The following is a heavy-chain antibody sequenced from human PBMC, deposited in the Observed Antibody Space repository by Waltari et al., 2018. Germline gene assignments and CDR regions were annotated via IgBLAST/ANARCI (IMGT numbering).Heavy chain of an antibody. Sequence: EVQLLESGGGLERPGGSLRLSCTASGFNFRAYAMGWVRQAPGKGLGWVSEINDNAGSTYYAASVKGRFTISRDNSKNTLYLRMNSLRVEDTAIYYCAKEMTPYSSSSDFDSWGQGTLVTVSS. CDR3: AKEMTPYSSSSDFDS. V-gene: IGHV3-23*01. CDR2: INDNAGST. CDR1: GFNFRAYA. J-gene: IGHJ4*02. D-gene: IGHD6-6*01.